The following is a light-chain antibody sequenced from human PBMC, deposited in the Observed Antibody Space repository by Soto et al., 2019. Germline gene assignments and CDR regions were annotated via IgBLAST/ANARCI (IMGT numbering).Light chain of an antibody. J-gene: IGKJ5*01. CDR2: GAS. Sequence: EIVMTQSPATLSVSPGEGATLSCRASQSISSNLAWYQQKPGQAPRLLIYGASTRATGIPARFSGSGSGTEFALTISSLQSEDFAVYDCQQYNDWPPTFGQGTRLEIK. CDR1: QSISSN. V-gene: IGKV3-15*01. CDR3: QQYNDWPPT.